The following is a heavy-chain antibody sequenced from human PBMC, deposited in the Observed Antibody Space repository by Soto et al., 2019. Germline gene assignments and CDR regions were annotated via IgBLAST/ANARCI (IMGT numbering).Heavy chain of an antibody. CDR1: GFGFSDAW. D-gene: IGHD3-10*01. CDR2: IKSKTHGEAT. CDR3: TTGEGNYFDS. Sequence: EMQLVESGGDFVKAGGSLRLSCAASGFGFSDAWMHWVRQAPGKGLEWVVRIKSKTHGEATSYAAPVKGRFTISRDDSKNMVYLQMDSLKPEDTGVYYCTTGEGNYFDSWGPGTLVTASS. J-gene: IGHJ4*02. V-gene: IGHV3-15*07.